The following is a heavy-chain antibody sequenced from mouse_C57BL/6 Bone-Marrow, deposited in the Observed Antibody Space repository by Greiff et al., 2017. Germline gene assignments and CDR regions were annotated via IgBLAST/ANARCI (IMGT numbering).Heavy chain of an antibody. CDR1: GYTFTSYW. Sequence: VQLQQSGAELVRPGSSVKLSCKASGYTFTSYWMHWVKQRPIQGLEWIGNIDPSDSETHYNQKFKDKATLTVDKSSSTAYMQLSSLTSEDSAVYYCATATVPSPYAMDYWGQGTSVTVSS. J-gene: IGHJ4*01. D-gene: IGHD1-1*01. V-gene: IGHV1-52*01. CDR3: ATATVPSPYAMDY. CDR2: IDPSDSET.